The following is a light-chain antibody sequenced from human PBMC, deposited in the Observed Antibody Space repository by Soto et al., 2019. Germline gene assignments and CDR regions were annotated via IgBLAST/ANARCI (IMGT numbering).Light chain of an antibody. J-gene: IGKJ4*01. Sequence: EIVMTQSPATLSVSPGERATLSCRASQSVSSNLAWYQQKPGQAPRLLICGASTRATRIPARFSGSGSGTEFTLTISSLQSEDFSVYYCQQYNNWPPLTFGGGTKVDIK. CDR2: GAS. CDR1: QSVSSN. CDR3: QQYNNWPPLT. V-gene: IGKV3-15*01.